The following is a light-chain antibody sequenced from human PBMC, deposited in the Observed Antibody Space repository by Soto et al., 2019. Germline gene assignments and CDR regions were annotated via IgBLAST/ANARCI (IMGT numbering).Light chain of an antibody. V-gene: IGKV1-17*01. CDR3: LQHNSSGVT. J-gene: IGKJ5*01. CDR2: AAS. Sequence: DMQMTQSPSSLSASVGDRVTITCRASQGIRKDLGWYQQKPGKAPKRLIYAASSLQSGVPSRFSGSGSGTEFTLTISSLQPEDFATYYCLQHNSSGVTFGQGTRLEIK. CDR1: QGIRKD.